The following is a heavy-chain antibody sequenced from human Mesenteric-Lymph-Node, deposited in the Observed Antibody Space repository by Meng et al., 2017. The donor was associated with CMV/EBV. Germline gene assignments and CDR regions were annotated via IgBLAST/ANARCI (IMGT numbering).Heavy chain of an antibody. D-gene: IGHD1-26*01. V-gene: IGHV3-53*01. CDR3: ARVYVGATNHFDY. CDR1: GFTVSSNY. Sequence: ETLSLTCAASGFTVSSNYMSWVRQAPGKGLEWVSVIYSGGSTYYADSVKGRFTISRDNSKNTLYLQMNSLRAEDTAVYYCARVYVGATNHFDYWGQGTLVTVSS. CDR2: IYSGGST. J-gene: IGHJ4*02.